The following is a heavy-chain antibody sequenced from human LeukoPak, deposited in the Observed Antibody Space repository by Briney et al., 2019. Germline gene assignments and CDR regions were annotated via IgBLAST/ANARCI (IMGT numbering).Heavy chain of an antibody. J-gene: IGHJ4*02. V-gene: IGHV3-23*01. D-gene: IGHD3-10*01. Sequence: GGSLRLSCAASGFTFNNYAMSWVRQAPGKGLEWVSAISGGGGSTYYADSVKGRFTISRDNSKNTLYLQMNSLRAEDTAVYYCAKDAYYYGSGSYPYWGQGTLVTVSS. CDR1: GFTFNNYA. CDR3: AKDAYYYGSGSYPY. CDR2: ISGGGGST.